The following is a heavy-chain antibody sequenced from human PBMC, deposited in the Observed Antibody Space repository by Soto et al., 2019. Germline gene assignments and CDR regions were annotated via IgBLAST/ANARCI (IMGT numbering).Heavy chain of an antibody. J-gene: IGHJ6*03. Sequence: GGSLRLSCAASGFTFSSYSMNWVRQAPGKGLEWVSSISSSSSYIYYADSVKGRFTISRDNAKNSLYLQMNSLRAEDTAVYYCARDVGKEYSGYATLGYSYMDVWGKGTTVTVSS. CDR1: GFTFSSYS. CDR2: ISSSSSYI. CDR3: ARDVGKEYSGYATLGYSYMDV. D-gene: IGHD5-12*01. V-gene: IGHV3-21*01.